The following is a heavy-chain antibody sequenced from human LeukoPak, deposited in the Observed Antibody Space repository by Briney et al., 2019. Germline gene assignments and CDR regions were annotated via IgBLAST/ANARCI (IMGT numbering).Heavy chain of an antibody. CDR2: ISGSGGST. CDR1: GVTFRSYA. V-gene: IGHV3-23*01. CDR3: AKVVYSSGFFDY. D-gene: IGHD6-19*01. J-gene: IGHJ4*02. Sequence: PGGSLRLSCAASGVTFRSYAMSWVPQAPGKGLEWVSAISGSGGSTYYAHSVKGRFTISRDNSKNTLYLQMNSLRAEGTAVYYCAKVVYSSGFFDYWGQGTLVTVSS.